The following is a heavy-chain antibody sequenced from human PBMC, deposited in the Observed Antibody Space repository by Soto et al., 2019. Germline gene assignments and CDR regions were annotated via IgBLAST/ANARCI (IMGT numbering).Heavy chain of an antibody. Sequence: ASVKVSCKASGYTFTTYATHWVRQAPGQRLEWMGWINAANGNTKYSQKFQGRVTITADKSTSTAYMELSSLRSEDTAVYYCARAGWSGGQWLVREDYYYGMDVWGQGTTVTVSS. CDR2: INAANGNT. CDR3: ARAGWSGGQWLVREDYYYGMDV. CDR1: GYTFTTYA. D-gene: IGHD6-19*01. V-gene: IGHV1-3*01. J-gene: IGHJ6*02.